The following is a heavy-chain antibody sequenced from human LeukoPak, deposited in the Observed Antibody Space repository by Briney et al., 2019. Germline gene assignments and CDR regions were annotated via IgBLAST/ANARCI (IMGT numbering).Heavy chain of an antibody. D-gene: IGHD6-13*01. CDR1: GDSISSSY. J-gene: IGHJ6*02. CDR3: ARSAAGLSYGMDV. CDR2: IYYSGST. Sequence: SETLSLTCTVSGDSISSSYWSWIRQPPGKGLEWIGHIYYSGSTNYNPSLKSRVTLSVTKNQFSLKLSSVTAADTAVYFCARSAAGLSYGMDVWGQGTTVTVSS. V-gene: IGHV4-59*08.